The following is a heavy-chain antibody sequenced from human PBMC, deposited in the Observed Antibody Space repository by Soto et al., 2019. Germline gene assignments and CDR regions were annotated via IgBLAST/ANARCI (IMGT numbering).Heavy chain of an antibody. V-gene: IGHV3-53*01. D-gene: IGHD3-22*01. CDR1: GFTVSSNY. CDR2: IYSGGST. Sequence: GGSLRLSCAASGFTVSSNYMSWVRQAPGKGLEWVSVIYSGGSTYYADSVKGRFTISRDNSKNTLYLQMNNLRAEDTAVYYCARNYDSTAGGAFDIWGQGTMVTVSS. J-gene: IGHJ3*02. CDR3: ARNYDSTAGGAFDI.